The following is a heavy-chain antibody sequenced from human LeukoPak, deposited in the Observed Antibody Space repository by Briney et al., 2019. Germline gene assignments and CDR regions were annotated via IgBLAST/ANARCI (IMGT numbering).Heavy chain of an antibody. Sequence: ASVKVSCKASGYTFTSYGISWVRQAPGQGLDWMGWISSYNGNTNYAQKLQGRVTMTTDTSTSTAYMELRSLRSDDTAVYYCARNRNVGCVVPAALSCYYMDVWGKGTTVTVSS. CDR1: GYTFTSYG. CDR2: ISSYNGNT. J-gene: IGHJ6*03. CDR3: ARNRNVGCVVPAALSCYYMDV. V-gene: IGHV1-18*01. D-gene: IGHD2-2*01.